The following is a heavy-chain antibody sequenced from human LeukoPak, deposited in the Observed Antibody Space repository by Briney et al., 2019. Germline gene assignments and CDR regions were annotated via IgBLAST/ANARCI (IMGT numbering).Heavy chain of an antibody. CDR3: ARVWSATDAFDI. V-gene: IGHV3-7*01. CDR2: IKKDGSEK. D-gene: IGHD3-3*01. J-gene: IGHJ3*02. CDR1: GFTFSSYW. Sequence: PGGSLRLYCAASGFTFSSYWMSWVRQAPGKGLEWVANIKKDGSEKYYVDSVKGRFTTSRDNAKNSLYLQMNSLRAEDTAVYYCARVWSATDAFDIWGQGTMVTVSS.